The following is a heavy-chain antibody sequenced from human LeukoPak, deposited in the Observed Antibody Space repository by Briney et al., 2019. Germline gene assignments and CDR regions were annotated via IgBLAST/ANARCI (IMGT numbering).Heavy chain of an antibody. CDR2: IIPIFGTA. CDR1: GGTFSSYA. Sequence: AASVKVSCKATGGTFSSYAISWVRQAPGQGLEWMGGIIPIFGTANYAQKFQGRVTITADESTSTAYMELSSLRSEDTAVYYCARAMGGGPFDYWGQGTLVTVSS. CDR3: ARAMGGGPFDY. D-gene: IGHD3-16*01. J-gene: IGHJ4*02. V-gene: IGHV1-69*13.